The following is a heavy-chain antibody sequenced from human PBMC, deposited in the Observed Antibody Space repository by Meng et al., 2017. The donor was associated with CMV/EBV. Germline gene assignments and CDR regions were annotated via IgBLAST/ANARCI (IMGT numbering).Heavy chain of an antibody. CDR2: ISAYNGNT. D-gene: IGHD4-11*01. CDR3: ARRNNYNYYYYGMDV. V-gene: IGHV1-18*01. CDR1: DYTFTSYG. Sequence: ASVKVSCKASDYTFTSYGISWVRQAPGQGLEWMGWISAYNGNTNYAQKLQGRVTMTTDTSTSTAYMELRSLRSDDTAVYYCARRNNYNYYYYGMDVWGQGTTVTVSS. J-gene: IGHJ6*02.